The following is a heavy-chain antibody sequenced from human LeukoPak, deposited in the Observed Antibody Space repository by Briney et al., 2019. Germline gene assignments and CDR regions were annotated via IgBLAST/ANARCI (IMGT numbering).Heavy chain of an antibody. CDR3: ARGADTGYSSDS. CDR2: INSDARST. CDR1: GFTFSSYS. Sequence: GGSLRLSCAASGFTFSSYSMNWVRQAPGKGLVWVSRINSDARSTSYADSVKGRFTISRDNAKNTLYLQMNSLRAEDTAVYYCARGADTGYSSDSWGQGTLVTVSS. D-gene: IGHD6-19*01. J-gene: IGHJ5*02. V-gene: IGHV3-74*01.